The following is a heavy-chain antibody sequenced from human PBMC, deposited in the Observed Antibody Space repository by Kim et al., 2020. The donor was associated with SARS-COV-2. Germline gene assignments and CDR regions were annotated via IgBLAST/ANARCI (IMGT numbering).Heavy chain of an antibody. CDR3: AKSTYDAGSYPVNYYYYYGVDV. J-gene: IGHJ6*02. V-gene: IGHV3-23*01. CDR1: GFTFNKYA. CDR2: ISASAGNT. Sequence: GGSLRLSCEASGFTFNKYAMNWVRQTPGKGLEWASGISASAGNTDYADSVKGRFTISRDYSKNMVYLQMNSLRAEDTAVYFCAKSTYDAGSYPVNYYYYYGVDVWGQGTTVAVSS. D-gene: IGHD3-10*01.